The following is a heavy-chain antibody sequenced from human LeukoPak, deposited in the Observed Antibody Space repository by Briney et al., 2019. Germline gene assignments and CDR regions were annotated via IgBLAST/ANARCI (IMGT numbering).Heavy chain of an antibody. J-gene: IGHJ3*02. D-gene: IGHD2-2*01. CDR3: ARGRANCSSTSCYADAFDI. Sequence: GASVKVSCKASGYTFTSYAMHWVRQAPGQRLEWMGWINAGNGNTKYSQEFQGRVTITRDTSASTAYMELSSLRSEDMAVYYCARGRANCSSTSCYADAFDIWGQGTMVTVSS. CDR2: INAGNGNT. V-gene: IGHV1-3*03. CDR1: GYTFTSYA.